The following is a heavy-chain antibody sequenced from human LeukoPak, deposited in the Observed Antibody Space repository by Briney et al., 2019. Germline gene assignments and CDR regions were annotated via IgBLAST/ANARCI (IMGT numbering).Heavy chain of an antibody. CDR2: INANSGDT. J-gene: IGHJ4*02. Sequence: GASVKVSCKTSGYTFAGYFLHWVRQAPTQGLQWMGRINANSGDTDLAQDFQDRVTMTRDTSTYTAYMELSSLTSDDTAIYYCARDLISTPYWELDYWGQGTLVAVSS. D-gene: IGHD1-26*01. CDR3: ARDLISTPYWELDY. V-gene: IGHV1-2*06. CDR1: GYTFAGYF.